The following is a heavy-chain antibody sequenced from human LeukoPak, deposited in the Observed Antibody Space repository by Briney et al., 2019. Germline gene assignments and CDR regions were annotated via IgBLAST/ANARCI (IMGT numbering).Heavy chain of an antibody. CDR1: GGSISSYY. CDR2: IYYSGST. CDR3: ATNTFGGNYYYMDV. D-gene: IGHD3-16*01. J-gene: IGHJ6*03. V-gene: IGHV4-59*01. Sequence: SSETLSLTCTVSGGSISSYYWSWIRQPPGKGLEWIGYIYYSGSTNYNPSLKSRVTISVDTSKNQFSLKLSSVTAADTAVYYCATNTFGGNYYYMDVWGKGTTVTVSS.